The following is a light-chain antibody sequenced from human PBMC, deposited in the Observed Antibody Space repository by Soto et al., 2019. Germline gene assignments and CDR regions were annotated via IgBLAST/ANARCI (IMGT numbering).Light chain of an antibody. CDR3: QRHSYLFT. CDR1: QSVGNN. J-gene: IGKJ4*01. V-gene: IGKV3-15*01. Sequence: IGMTHSPATLSVSPWERATLSCRASQSVGNNLAWYRQKSGQAPRLLIYGASTRATGIPARFSGSGSGTDFTLTINYQEPDDVAVYYCQRHSYLFTFGGGTKVDIK. CDR2: GAS.